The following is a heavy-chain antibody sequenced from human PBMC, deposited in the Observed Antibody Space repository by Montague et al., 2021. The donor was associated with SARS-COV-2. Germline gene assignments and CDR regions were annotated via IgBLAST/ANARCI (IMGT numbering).Heavy chain of an antibody. CDR2: IFHSGRT. CDR1: GGSIDSFY. CDR3: ARGGYYDNTGYYSDYYYNMDV. Sequence: SETLSLTCTVSGGSIDSFYWSWIRRPPGKGLEWIGCIFHSGRTYYNPSLKGRVSMSVDTSKSQVSLRLSSLTAADTAVYYCARGGYYDNTGYYSDYYYNMDVWGQGTTGTVSS. J-gene: IGHJ6*02. V-gene: IGHV4-59*01. D-gene: IGHD3-22*01.